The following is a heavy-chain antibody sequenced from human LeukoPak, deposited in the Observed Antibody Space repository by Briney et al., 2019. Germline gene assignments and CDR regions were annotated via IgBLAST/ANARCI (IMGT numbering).Heavy chain of an antibody. CDR1: GFTFSSYA. V-gene: IGHV3-23*01. CDR3: AKDPYSSSSMWWFDP. D-gene: IGHD6-6*01. Sequence: GGSLRLSCAASGFTFSSYAMSWVRQAPGKGLEWVSAISGSRGSTYYADSVKGRFTISRDNSKNTLYLQMNSLRAEDTAVYYCAKDPYSSSSMWWFDPWGQGTLVTVSS. J-gene: IGHJ5*02. CDR2: ISGSRGST.